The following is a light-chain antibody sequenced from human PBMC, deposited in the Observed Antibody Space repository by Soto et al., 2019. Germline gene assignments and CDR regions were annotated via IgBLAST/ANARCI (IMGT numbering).Light chain of an antibody. Sequence: QSALTQPASVSGSPGQSITISCTGTSSDVGNYILVSWYRQHPGKAPKLMIYDINNRPSGVSNRFSGSKSGNTASLTISGLQAEDEADYYCVSYTTSASYVFGTGTQLTVL. V-gene: IGLV2-14*01. CDR3: VSYTTSASYV. CDR2: DIN. J-gene: IGLJ1*01. CDR1: SSDVGNYIL.